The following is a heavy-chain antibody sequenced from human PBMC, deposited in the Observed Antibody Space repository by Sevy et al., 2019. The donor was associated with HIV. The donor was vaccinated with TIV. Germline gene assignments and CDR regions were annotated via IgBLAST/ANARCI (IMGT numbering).Heavy chain of an antibody. CDR2: IFHTGKT. J-gene: IGHJ4*02. CDR3: AKFYYY. Sequence: SETLSLTCSVSGGSISKIGNYWGWVRQPPGERLEWIGDIFHTGKTNYNPSLKSRVTISLDTSKNQFSLKPSSVTAADTAVYCCAKFYYYWGPGALVTVSS. D-gene: IGHD3-10*01. CDR1: GGSISKIGNY. V-gene: IGHV4-39*01.